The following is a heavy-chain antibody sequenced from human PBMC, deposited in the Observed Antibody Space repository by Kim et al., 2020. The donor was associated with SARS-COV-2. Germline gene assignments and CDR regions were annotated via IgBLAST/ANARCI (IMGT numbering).Heavy chain of an antibody. CDR3: ARDPNKNSWYSSGWEDAFDI. Sequence: RFTISRDNANNALYLQMNSLRDEDTAVYYCARDPNKNSWYSSGWEDAFDIWGQGTMVTVSS. J-gene: IGHJ3*02. V-gene: IGHV3-48*02. D-gene: IGHD6-25*01.